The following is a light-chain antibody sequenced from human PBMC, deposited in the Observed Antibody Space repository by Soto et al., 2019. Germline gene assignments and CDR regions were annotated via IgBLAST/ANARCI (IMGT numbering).Light chain of an antibody. J-gene: IGKJ2*01. CDR3: QRYYSTPQT. CDR1: PSVLYSSNNKNY. V-gene: IGKV4-1*01. CDR2: FAA. Sequence: DIVMTQSPDSLAVSLGERATINCKSSPSVLYSSNNKNYLAWYQQNPGQPPKLLIYFAATRESGVPDRFSASGSGTDFTLPSSSLQAKDMAVYYCQRYYSTPQTFGQGTKLEIK.